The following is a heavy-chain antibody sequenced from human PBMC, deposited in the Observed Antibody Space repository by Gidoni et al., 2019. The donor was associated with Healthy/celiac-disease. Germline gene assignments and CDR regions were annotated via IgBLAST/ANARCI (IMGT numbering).Heavy chain of an antibody. D-gene: IGHD1-26*01. V-gene: IGHV3-7*03. CDR2: IKQDGSEK. CDR3: ARIGVGAIPSYGMDV. CDR1: GFTFSSYW. J-gene: IGHJ6*02. Sequence: EVQLVESGGGLVQPGGSLRLSCAASGFTFSSYWMSWVRQAPGKGLEWVANIKQDGSEKYYVDSVKGRFTISRDNAKNSLYLQMNSLRAEDTAVYYCARIGVGAIPSYGMDVWGQGTTVTVSS.